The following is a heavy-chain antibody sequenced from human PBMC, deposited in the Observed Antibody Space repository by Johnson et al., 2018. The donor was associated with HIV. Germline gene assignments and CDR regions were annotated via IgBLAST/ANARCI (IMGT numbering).Heavy chain of an antibody. J-gene: IGHJ3*02. Sequence: QVQLVESGGGLVKPGGSLRLSCVASGFTFSDYYMSWIRQAPGKGLEWVSYISGSGGTIYYVDSVKGRFTISRDNAKNSLYLQMNSLRAEDTAVYYCARTQRVTMIVVSLGAFDIWGQGTMVTVSS. V-gene: IGHV3-11*04. CDR1: GFTFSDYY. D-gene: IGHD3-22*01. CDR3: ARTQRVTMIVVSLGAFDI. CDR2: ISGSGGTI.